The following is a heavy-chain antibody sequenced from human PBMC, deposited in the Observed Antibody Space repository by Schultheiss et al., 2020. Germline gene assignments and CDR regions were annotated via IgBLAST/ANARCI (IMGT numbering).Heavy chain of an antibody. CDR2: INHSGST. J-gene: IGHJ3*02. Sequence: SATLSLTCAVSGGSISSSNWWSWVRQPPGKGLEWIGEINHSGSTNYNPSLKSRVTISVDTSKNQFSLKLSSVTAADTAVYYCARDQGGYARRAFDIWGQGTMVTVAS. D-gene: IGHD5-18*01. CDR1: GGSISSSNW. V-gene: IGHV4-4*02. CDR3: ARDQGGYARRAFDI.